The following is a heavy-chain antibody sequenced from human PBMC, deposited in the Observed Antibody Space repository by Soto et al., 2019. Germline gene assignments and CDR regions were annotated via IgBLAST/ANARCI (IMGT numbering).Heavy chain of an antibody. Sequence: SETLSLTCTVSGGTIRSYYWSRIRQHPGKGLEWIGYIYYSGSTNYNPSLKSRVTISVDTSKNQFSLKLSSVTAADTAVYYCAREGLTGTIGLYYYYGMDVWGQGTTVTVSS. J-gene: IGHJ6*02. CDR1: GGTIRSYY. D-gene: IGHD1-7*01. V-gene: IGHV4-59*01. CDR2: IYYSGST. CDR3: AREGLTGTIGLYYYYGMDV.